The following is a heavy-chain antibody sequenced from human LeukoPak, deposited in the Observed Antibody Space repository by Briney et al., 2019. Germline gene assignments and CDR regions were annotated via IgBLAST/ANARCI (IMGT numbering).Heavy chain of an antibody. V-gene: IGHV4-34*01. Sequence: SETLSLTCAVYGGSFSGYYWSWIRQPPGKGLEWIGEINHSGSTNYNPSLKSRVTISVDTSKNQFSLKLSSVTAADTAVHYCARGRWYHDYWGQGTLVTVSS. J-gene: IGHJ4*02. CDR3: ARGRWYHDY. CDR1: GGSFSGYY. CDR2: INHSGST. D-gene: IGHD2-2*01.